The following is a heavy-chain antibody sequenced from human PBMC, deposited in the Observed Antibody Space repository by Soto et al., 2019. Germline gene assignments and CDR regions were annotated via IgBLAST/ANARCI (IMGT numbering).Heavy chain of an antibody. V-gene: IGHV1-46*03. CDR1: GYTFTSYY. J-gene: IGHJ4*02. CDR3: ARDQVVPPCSTSCYPLDS. Sequence: GASVKVSCKASGYTFTSYYMHWVRQAPGQGLEWMGIINPSGGSTSYAQKFQGRVTMTRDTSTSTVYMELSSLRSEDTAVYYCARDQVVPPCSTSCYPLDSWGQGTLVTVSS. CDR2: INPSGGST. D-gene: IGHD2-2*01.